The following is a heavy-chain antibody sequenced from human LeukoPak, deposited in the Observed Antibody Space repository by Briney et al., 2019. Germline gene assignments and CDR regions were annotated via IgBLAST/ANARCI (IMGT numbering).Heavy chain of an antibody. V-gene: IGHV1-2*06. CDR3: ARGITMIVVAPFDY. J-gene: IGHJ4*02. D-gene: IGHD3-22*01. CDR2: INPNSGGT. CDR1: GYTFTGYY. Sequence: GASVKVSCKASGYTFTGYYMHWVPQAPGQGLEWMGRINPNSGGTNYAQKFQGRVTMTRDTSISTAYMELSRLRSDDTAVYYCARGITMIVVAPFDYWGQGTLVTVSS.